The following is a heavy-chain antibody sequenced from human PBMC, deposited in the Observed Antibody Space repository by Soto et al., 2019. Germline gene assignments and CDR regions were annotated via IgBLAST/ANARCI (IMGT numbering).Heavy chain of an antibody. V-gene: IGHV3-21*01. Sequence: EVQLVESGGGLVKPGGSLRLSCAASGFTFDSYNMNWVRQAPGKGLEWVASISVSSTYIYHADSVKGRFTISRDNAKNSLYLQMNSLRAEDTAVYYCARRGYVVLPAAAYYMDVWGKGTTVTVSS. CDR1: GFTFDSYN. D-gene: IGHD2-2*01. J-gene: IGHJ6*03. CDR3: ARRGYVVLPAAAYYMDV. CDR2: ISVSSTYI.